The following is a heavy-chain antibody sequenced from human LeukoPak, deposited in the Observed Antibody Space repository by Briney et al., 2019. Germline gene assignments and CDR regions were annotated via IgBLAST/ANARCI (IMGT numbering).Heavy chain of an antibody. Sequence: ASVKVSCKASGYTFTSYGISWVRQAPGQGLEWLGWISAYNGNTNYAQQLHGRVTMTTDTSTSTAYMELRSLRSDDTAVYYCARKVYGSGSLGMDVWGQGTTVTVSS. CDR3: ARKVYGSGSLGMDV. V-gene: IGHV1-18*01. CDR2: ISAYNGNT. D-gene: IGHD3-10*01. CDR1: GYTFTSYG. J-gene: IGHJ6*02.